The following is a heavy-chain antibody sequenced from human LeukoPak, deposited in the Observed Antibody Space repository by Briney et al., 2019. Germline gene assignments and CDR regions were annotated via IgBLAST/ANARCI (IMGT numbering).Heavy chain of an antibody. CDR1: GFTFSSYG. V-gene: IGHV3-21*01. Sequence: GGSLRLSCAASGFTFSSYGMHWVRQAPGKGLEWDSSISSSSSYIYYADSVKGRFTISRDNAKNSLYLQMNSLRADDTAVYYCARETYCSGGSCYKGNAFDIWGQGTMVTVSS. CDR2: ISSSSSYI. D-gene: IGHD2-15*01. J-gene: IGHJ3*02. CDR3: ARETYCSGGSCYKGNAFDI.